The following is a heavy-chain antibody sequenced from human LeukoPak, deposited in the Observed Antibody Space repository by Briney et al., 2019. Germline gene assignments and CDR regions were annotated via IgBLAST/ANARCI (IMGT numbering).Heavy chain of an antibody. D-gene: IGHD7-27*01. J-gene: IGHJ4*02. CDR2: ISPSGDST. CDR3: ASNCGG. CDR1: GFTFSSYA. Sequence: PGGSLRLSCAASGFTFSSYAMNWVRQTPGRGLEWVSTISPSGDSTYHADSVKGRFTISRDNSKNTLYLQMNSLRADDTAVYYCASNCGGWGQGTLVTVSS. V-gene: IGHV3-23*01.